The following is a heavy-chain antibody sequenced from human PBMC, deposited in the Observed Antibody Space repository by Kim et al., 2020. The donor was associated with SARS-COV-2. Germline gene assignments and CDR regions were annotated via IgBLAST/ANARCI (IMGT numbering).Heavy chain of an antibody. CDR3: AKAHGAGGTDDGDYFDY. J-gene: IGHJ4*01. Sequence: GGSLRLSCAASGFTFGDYGMHWVRQAPGKGLEWVSGISWNSGSIGYADSVKGRFTISRDNAKNSLYLQMNSLRAEDTALYYCAKAHGAGGTDDGDYFDY. CDR2: ISWNSGSI. D-gene: IGHD1-1*01. CDR1: GFTFGDYG. V-gene: IGHV3-9*01.